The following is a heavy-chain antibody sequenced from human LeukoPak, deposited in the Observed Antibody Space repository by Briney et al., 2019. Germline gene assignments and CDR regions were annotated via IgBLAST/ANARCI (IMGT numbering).Heavy chain of an antibody. CDR2: INHSGST. CDR3: ARVDEGYGSGRRENYYYYYMDV. V-gene: IGHV4-34*01. J-gene: IGHJ6*03. CDR1: GGSFSGYY. Sequence: LETLSLTCAVYGGSFSGYYWSWIRQPPGKGLEWIGEINHSGSTNYNPSLKSRVTISVDTSKNQFSLKLTSVTAADTAMYYCARVDEGYGSGRRENYYYYYMDVWGKGTTVTISS. D-gene: IGHD3-10*01.